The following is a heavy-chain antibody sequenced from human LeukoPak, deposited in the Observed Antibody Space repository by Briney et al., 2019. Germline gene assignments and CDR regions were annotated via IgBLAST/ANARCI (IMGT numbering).Heavy chain of an antibody. Sequence: PGGSLRLSCAASGFTFSSYAMSWVRQAPGKGLEWVSAISGSGGSTYYADSVKGRFTISRDNSKNTLYLQMNSLRAEDTAVYYCAKDSLDGDRRYYYYYMDVWGKGTTVTISS. J-gene: IGHJ6*03. CDR2: ISGSGGST. V-gene: IGHV3-23*01. D-gene: IGHD4-17*01. CDR1: GFTFSSYA. CDR3: AKDSLDGDRRYYYYYMDV.